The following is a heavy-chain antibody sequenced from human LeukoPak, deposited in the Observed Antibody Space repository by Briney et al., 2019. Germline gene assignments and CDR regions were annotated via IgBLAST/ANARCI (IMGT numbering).Heavy chain of an antibody. CDR3: ARVKTGSPYWYFDL. V-gene: IGHV1-18*01. CDR1: GYTFSSYV. CDR2: ISAYNGNT. Sequence: ASVKVSCKASGYTFSSYVITWVRQAPGQGLEWMGLISAYNGNTNYAQKLQGRVTMTTDTSTSTAYMELRSLRSDDTAVYYCARVKTGSPYWYFDLWGRGTLVTVSS. D-gene: IGHD1-26*01. J-gene: IGHJ2*01.